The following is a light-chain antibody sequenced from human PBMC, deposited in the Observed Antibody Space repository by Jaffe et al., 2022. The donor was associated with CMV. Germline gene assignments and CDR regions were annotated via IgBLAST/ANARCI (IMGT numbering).Light chain of an antibody. CDR1: RSNIGAGYD. J-gene: IGLJ2*01. V-gene: IGLV1-40*01. CDR3: QTYDSSLSASVV. Sequence: QSVLTQPPSVSGAPGQRVTVSCTGSRSNIGAGYDVHWYQQLPGTAPKLLLYGNSNRPSGVPDRFSGSKSGTSASLAITGLQAEDEADYYCQTYDSSLSASVVFGGGTKLTVL. CDR2: GNS.